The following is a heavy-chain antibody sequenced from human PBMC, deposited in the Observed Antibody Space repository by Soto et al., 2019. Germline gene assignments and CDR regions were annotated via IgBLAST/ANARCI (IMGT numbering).Heavy chain of an antibody. CDR2: ISYTGNT. J-gene: IGHJ4*02. D-gene: IGHD1-1*01. Sequence: PSETLSLTCTVSGGSISGYFWNWIRQPPGKGLEWIGYISYTGNTNYNPSLTRRVSISVDTSKNQFSLNLNFLTAADTPVYYHARAATMIVQLAQWRQGTLVTASS. CDR3: ARAATMIVQLAQ. V-gene: IGHV4-59*01. CDR1: GGSISGYF.